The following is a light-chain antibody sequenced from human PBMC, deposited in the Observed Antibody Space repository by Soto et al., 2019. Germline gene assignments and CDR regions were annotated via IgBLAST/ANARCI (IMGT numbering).Light chain of an antibody. CDR1: KLGDKY. J-gene: IGLJ2*01. CDR3: QVWDSSTPVV. Sequence: SYELTQPPSVSVSPGQTASITCSGDKLGDKYACWYQQKPGQSPVLVIYQDSKRPSGIPERFSGSKSGNTATLTISGTQAMDEADYYCQVWDSSTPVVFGGGTQLIVL. V-gene: IGLV3-1*01. CDR2: QDS.